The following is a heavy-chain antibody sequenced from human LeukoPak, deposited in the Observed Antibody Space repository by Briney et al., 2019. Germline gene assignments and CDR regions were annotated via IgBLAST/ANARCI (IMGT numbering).Heavy chain of an antibody. V-gene: IGHV3-7*01. Sequence: PGGSLRLSCAASGFTFSSYWMSWVRQAPGKGLEWVANIKQDGSEKYYVDSVKGRFTISRDNAKKSLYLQMNSLRAEDTAVYYCARGRDGYNLVDAFDIWGQGIMVTVSS. CDR2: IKQDGSEK. J-gene: IGHJ3*02. CDR1: GFTFSSYW. D-gene: IGHD5-24*01. CDR3: ARGRDGYNLVDAFDI.